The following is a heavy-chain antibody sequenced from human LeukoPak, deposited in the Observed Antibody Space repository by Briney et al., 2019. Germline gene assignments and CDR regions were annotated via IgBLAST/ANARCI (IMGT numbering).Heavy chain of an antibody. D-gene: IGHD2-8*02. J-gene: IGHJ4*02. CDR1: GFTFSSYW. CDR2: IKHDASEK. CDR3: ARDRGSTGHDLYDY. V-gene: IGHV3-7*01. Sequence: GVSLRLSCAASGFTFSSYWMAWVRQAPGKGLEWGANIKHDASEKYYVDSVRGRFTISRDTAPTSFYLQMNSLRAEDTAVYYCARDRGSTGHDLYDYWGQGTLVTVSS.